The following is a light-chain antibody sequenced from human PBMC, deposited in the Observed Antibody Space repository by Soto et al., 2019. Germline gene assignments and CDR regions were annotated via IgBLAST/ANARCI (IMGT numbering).Light chain of an antibody. J-gene: IGKJ5*01. CDR1: QDIRGA. V-gene: IGKV1-13*02. CDR2: DVS. Sequence: AIQVTQSPSSLSASVGDRVTITCLASQDIRGALAWYQQKPGKHPKLLIYDVSTLENGVPSRFSGDSSGTEFTLTISGLQPADFGTYYCQQFNSYPVTFGHGTRLDIK. CDR3: QQFNSYPVT.